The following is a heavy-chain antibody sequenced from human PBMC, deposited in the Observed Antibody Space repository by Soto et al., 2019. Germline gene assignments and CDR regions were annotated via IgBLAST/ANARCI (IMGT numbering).Heavy chain of an antibody. CDR2: INPNSGGT. CDR3: AREVGSYHGSGSYSP. CDR1: GYTFTGYY. D-gene: IGHD3-10*01. Sequence: QVQLVQSGAEVKKPGASVKVSCKASGYTFTGYYMHWVRQAPGQGLEWMGWINPNSGGTNYAQKFQGRVTMTRDTSISTAYMELSRLRSDDTAVYYCAREVGSYHGSGSYSPWGQGTLVTVSS. V-gene: IGHV1-2*02. J-gene: IGHJ5*02.